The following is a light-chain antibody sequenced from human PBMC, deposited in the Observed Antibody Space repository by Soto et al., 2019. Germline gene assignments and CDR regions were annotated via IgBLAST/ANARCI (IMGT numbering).Light chain of an antibody. CDR1: SSNIGSNY. J-gene: IGLJ3*02. CDR2: SNN. Sequence: QSVLTQPPSASGTPGQRVTISCSGSSSNIGSNYVYWYQQLPGTAPKLLIYSNNQRPSGVPDRFSGSKSGTSASLAISGLRSEDEADYYCAAWDDSLSDRNWVFGGGTKLTVL. CDR3: AAWDDSLSDRNWV. V-gene: IGLV1-47*02.